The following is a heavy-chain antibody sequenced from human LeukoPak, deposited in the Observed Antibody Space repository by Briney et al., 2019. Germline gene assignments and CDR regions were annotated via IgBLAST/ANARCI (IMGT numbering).Heavy chain of an antibody. CDR3: ARLTRVSTRPDRYY. Sequence: SQTLSLTCTVSAASISSYYWSWIRQPPGKGLEWIWYIYTSGRSNYIPPIKGRVAISTDTPNHQLSLQLSSVTAADPAVHYCARLTRVSTRPDRYYWPQG. CDR2: IYTSGRS. CDR1: AASISSYY. J-gene: IGHJ4*02. V-gene: IGHV4-4*09. D-gene: IGHD3-16*02.